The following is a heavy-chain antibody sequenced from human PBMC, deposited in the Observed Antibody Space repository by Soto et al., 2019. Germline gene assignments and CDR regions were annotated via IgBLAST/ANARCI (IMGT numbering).Heavy chain of an antibody. CDR2: ISYDGSNK. CDR1: GFTFSSYG. D-gene: IGHD1-26*01. Sequence: QVQLVESGGGVVQPGRSLRLSCAASGFTFSSYGMHWVRQAPGKGLEWVAVISYDGSNKYYADSVKGRFTISRDNSKNTLYLQMNSLRAEDTAVYYCAKDSGSGNYVDYWGQGTLGTVSS. J-gene: IGHJ4*02. CDR3: AKDSGSGNYVDY. V-gene: IGHV3-30*18.